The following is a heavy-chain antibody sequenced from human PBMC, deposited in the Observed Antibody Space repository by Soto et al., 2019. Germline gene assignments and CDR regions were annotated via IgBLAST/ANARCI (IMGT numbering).Heavy chain of an antibody. Sequence: QVQLQESGPGLVKPSQTLSLTCTVSGGSISSGGYYWSWIRQHPGKGLEWIGYIYYSGSTYYNPSLKRRVTISVDTSKNQFSLNLSSVTAADTAVYYCARDYYGSGSSFDYWGQGTLVTVSS. J-gene: IGHJ4*02. CDR1: GGSISSGGYY. CDR3: ARDYYGSGSSFDY. V-gene: IGHV4-31*03. D-gene: IGHD3-10*01. CDR2: IYYSGST.